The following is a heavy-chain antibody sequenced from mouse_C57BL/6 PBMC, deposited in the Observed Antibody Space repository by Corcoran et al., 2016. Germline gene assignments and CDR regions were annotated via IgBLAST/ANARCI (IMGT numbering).Heavy chain of an antibody. D-gene: IGHD1-1*01. CDR3: ARGYGSDAMDY. Sequence: EVQLQQSGPVLVKPGASVKMSCKASGYTFTDYYMNWVKQSHGKSLEWIGVINPYNGGTSYNQKFKGKATLTVDKSSSTVYMELNSLTSEDSAVYYCARGYGSDAMDYWGEGTSVTVSS. CDR1: GYTFTDYY. J-gene: IGHJ4*01. V-gene: IGHV1-19*01. CDR2: INPYNGGT.